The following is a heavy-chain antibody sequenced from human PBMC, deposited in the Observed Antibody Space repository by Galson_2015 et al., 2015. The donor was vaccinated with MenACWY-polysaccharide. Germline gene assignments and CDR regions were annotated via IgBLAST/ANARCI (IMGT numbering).Heavy chain of an antibody. CDR3: ARDASPLGRYFDSKGWDY. D-gene: IGHD3-9*01. J-gene: IGHJ4*02. CDR2: IKQSGSEK. CDR1: GFPFSDSW. Sequence: SLRLSCAASGFPFSDSWMTWIRQAPGKGLEWVATIKQSGSEKYYVDSVEGRFTVSRDNAKNSLYLQMNSLRAEDTAVYYCARDASPLGRYFDSKGWDYWGQGSLVTVSS. V-gene: IGHV3-7*01.